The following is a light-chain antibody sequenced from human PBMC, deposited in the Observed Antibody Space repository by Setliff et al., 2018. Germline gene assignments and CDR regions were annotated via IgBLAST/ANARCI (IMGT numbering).Light chain of an antibody. Sequence: QSVLTQPASVSGSPGQSITISCTGTSSDVGAFKYFSWYQQHPGKAPKLMIYEVNNRPSGVSNRFSGSKSGNTASLTISGLQGEDEVDYYCYSYTITSTLLFGTGTKVTVL. CDR1: SSDVGAFKY. J-gene: IGLJ1*01. CDR2: EVN. V-gene: IGLV2-14*01. CDR3: YSYTITSTLL.